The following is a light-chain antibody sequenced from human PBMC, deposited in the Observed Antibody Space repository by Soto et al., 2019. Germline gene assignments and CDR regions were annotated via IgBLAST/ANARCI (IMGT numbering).Light chain of an antibody. CDR2: DAS. J-gene: IGKJ5*01. Sequence: EIQLTQSPATLSVSVGERATLFCRASQSVSTKYVAWYQQKPGLAPRLLIYDASSRAAGISHRFSGSGSGTDFTLTISSLEPEDFAVYFCQQYSDLPMTFGQGTRLEIK. V-gene: IGKV3D-20*01. CDR1: QSVSTKY. CDR3: QQYSDLPMT.